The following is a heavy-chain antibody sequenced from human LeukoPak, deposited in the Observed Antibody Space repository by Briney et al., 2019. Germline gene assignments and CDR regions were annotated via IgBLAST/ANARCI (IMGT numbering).Heavy chain of an antibody. CDR2: IYPGDSDT. CDR3: VRQGSSGLSDH. D-gene: IGHD6-19*01. Sequence: GESLKISCKGSEYSFASYWIAWVRQMPGKGLEWMGIIYPGDSDTRYSPSFQGQVTISADKSISTAYLQWSSLKASDTAIYYCVRQGSSGLSDHWGQGTLVTVSS. CDR1: EYSFASYW. V-gene: IGHV5-51*01. J-gene: IGHJ4*02.